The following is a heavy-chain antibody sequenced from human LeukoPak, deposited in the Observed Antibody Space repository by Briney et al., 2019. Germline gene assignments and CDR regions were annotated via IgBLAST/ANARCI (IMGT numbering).Heavy chain of an antibody. J-gene: IGHJ6*02. CDR1: GFTFSSYA. CDR2: ISDSGGST. V-gene: IGHV3-23*01. CDR3: AKDPVRHYYYGMDV. D-gene: IGHD4-17*01. Sequence: QPGGSLRLSCAASGFTFSSYAMSWVRQAPGKGLEWVSAISDSGGSTYYADSVKGRFTISRDNSKNTLYLQMNSLRAEDTAVYYCAKDPVRHYYYGMDVWGQGTTVTVSS.